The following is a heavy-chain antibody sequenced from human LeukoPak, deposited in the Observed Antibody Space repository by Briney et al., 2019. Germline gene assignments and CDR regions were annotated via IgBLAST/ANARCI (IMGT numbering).Heavy chain of an antibody. CDR1: GYTFTDYY. V-gene: IGHV1-46*01. CDR3: ARVCDSRDHTYYYGMDV. J-gene: IGHJ6*02. CDR2: INPSNDIT. Sequence: ASVKVSCKTSGYTFTDYYIHWVRQAPGQGLEWMGIINPSNDITAYAQKFQGRLTMTRDTSTSTVYMHLDSLRSEDTTLYYCARVCDSRDHTYYYGMDVWGQGTTVTVSS. D-gene: IGHD3-22*01.